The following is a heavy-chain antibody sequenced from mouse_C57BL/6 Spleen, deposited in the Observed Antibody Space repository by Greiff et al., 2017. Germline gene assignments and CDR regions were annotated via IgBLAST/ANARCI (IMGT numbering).Heavy chain of an antibody. D-gene: IGHD3-2*02. CDR3: ARGTAQATWFAY. CDR1: GYTFTSYW. CDR2: IYPGSGST. Sequence: VQLQQSGAELVKPGASVKMSCKASGYTFTSYWITWVKQRPGQGLEWIGDIYPGSGSTNYNEKFKSKATLTVDTSSSTAYMQLSSLTSEDSAVYYWARGTAQATWFAYWGQGTLVTVSA. J-gene: IGHJ3*01. V-gene: IGHV1-55*01.